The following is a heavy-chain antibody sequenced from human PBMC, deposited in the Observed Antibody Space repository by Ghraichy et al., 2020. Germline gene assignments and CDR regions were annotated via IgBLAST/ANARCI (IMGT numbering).Heavy chain of an antibody. D-gene: IGHD4-17*01. Sequence: SETLSLTCTVSGGSISGYYWSWIRQPPGKGLEWIGYIYYSGSTNYNPSLRSRVTISVDTSKNQFSLKLSSVTAADTAVYYCARDSHYGDYFDYWGQGTLVTVSP. V-gene: IGHV4-59*13. CDR2: IYYSGST. CDR1: GGSISGYY. CDR3: ARDSHYGDYFDY. J-gene: IGHJ4*02.